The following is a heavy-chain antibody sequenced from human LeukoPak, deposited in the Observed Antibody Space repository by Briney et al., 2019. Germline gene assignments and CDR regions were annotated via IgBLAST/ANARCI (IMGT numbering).Heavy chain of an antibody. D-gene: IGHD6-19*01. V-gene: IGHV1-3*01. CDR1: GFNFITYT. J-gene: IGHJ5*02. CDR2: INAANGNT. CDR3: ARGAPIRVAVAATFDP. Sequence: GASVKVSCKTSGFNFITYTMHWVRQAPGQRLEWMGWINAANGNTQYSQKFQGRVTITRDTSASTAYMELSSLRSGDTAVYYCARGAPIRVAVAATFDPWGQGTLVTVPS.